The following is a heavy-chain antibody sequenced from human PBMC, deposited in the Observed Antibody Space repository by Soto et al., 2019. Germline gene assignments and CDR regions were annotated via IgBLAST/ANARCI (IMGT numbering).Heavy chain of an antibody. Sequence: SETLSLTCTVSGGSVSSGSYYWSWIRQPPGKGLEWIGYIYYSGSTNYNPSLKSRVTISVDTSKNQFSLKLSSVTAADTAVYYCARDFPYYYGAHYYGMDVWGQGTTVTVSS. D-gene: IGHD3-22*01. J-gene: IGHJ6*02. CDR2: IYYSGST. V-gene: IGHV4-61*01. CDR3: ARDFPYYYGAHYYGMDV. CDR1: GGSVSSGSYY.